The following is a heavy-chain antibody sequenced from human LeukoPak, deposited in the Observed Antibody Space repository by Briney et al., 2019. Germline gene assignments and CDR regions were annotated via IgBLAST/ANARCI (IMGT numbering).Heavy chain of an antibody. J-gene: IGHJ4*02. CDR2: ISGSGGST. V-gene: IGHV3-23*01. D-gene: IGHD3-10*01. CDR1: GFTFSSYA. CDR3: ANSEYYYGSGSYYDY. Sequence: GGSLRLSCAASGFTFSSYAMHWVRQAPGKGLEWVSAISGSGGSTYYADSVKGRFTISRDNSKNTLYLQMNSLRAEDTAVYYCANSEYYYGSGSYYDYWGQGTLVTVSS.